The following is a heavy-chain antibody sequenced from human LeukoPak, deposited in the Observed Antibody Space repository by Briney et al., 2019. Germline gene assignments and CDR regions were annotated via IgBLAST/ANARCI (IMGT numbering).Heavy chain of an antibody. CDR2: IRYDGTNK. D-gene: IGHD2-15*01. CDR3: ANSRVVEGY. CDR1: GFIFNTYD. Sequence: GGSLRLSYAASGFIFNTYDIHWVRQAPGKGLEWVAFIRYDGTNKYYADSVKGRFTISRDNSKDTLYLQMNSLRAEDTALYYCANSRVVEGYWGQGTLVTVSS. J-gene: IGHJ4*02. V-gene: IGHV3-30*02.